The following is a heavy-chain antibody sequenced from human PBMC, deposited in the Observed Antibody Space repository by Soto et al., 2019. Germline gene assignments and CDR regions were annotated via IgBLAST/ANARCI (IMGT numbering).Heavy chain of an antibody. V-gene: IGHV4-61*01. CDR2: IYYSGST. Sequence: SETLSLTCTVSGGSVSSGSYYWSWIRQPPGKGLEWIGYIYYSGSTNYNPSLKSRVTISVDTSKNQFSLKLSSVTAADTAVYYCARATYYDFFWPSWGQGTLVTVSS. CDR1: GGSVSSGSYY. J-gene: IGHJ4*02. D-gene: IGHD3-3*01. CDR3: ARATYYDFFWPS.